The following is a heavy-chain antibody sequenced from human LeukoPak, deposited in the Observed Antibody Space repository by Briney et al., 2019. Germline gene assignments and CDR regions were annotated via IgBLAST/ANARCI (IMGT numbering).Heavy chain of an antibody. CDR3: ARDLGWELVLDQ. CDR1: GYSFTNYY. J-gene: IGHJ4*02. Sequence: ASVKVSCKTSGYSFTNYYTHWVRQAPGQGLEGMGWINPNSGGTNYAQKFQGRVTLTRDTSIRTTYMELSSLRSDDTAVYFCARDLGWELVLDQWGQGTLVTVSS. CDR2: INPNSGGT. V-gene: IGHV1-2*02. D-gene: IGHD1-26*01.